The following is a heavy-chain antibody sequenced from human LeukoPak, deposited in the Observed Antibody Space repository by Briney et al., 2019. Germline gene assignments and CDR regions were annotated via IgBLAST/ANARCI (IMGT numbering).Heavy chain of an antibody. D-gene: IGHD2-15*01. V-gene: IGHV3-74*01. CDR3: ARSLGYSSGG. CDR1: GFTFRSHW. CDR2: ISTDGTTT. Sequence: PGGSLRLSCAASGFTFRSHWMHWVRQVPGKGLVWVSHISTDGTTTNYADSVKGRFTISRDDAKDTLYLQMHSLRVDDTAVYYCARSLGYSSGGWGQGTLVTVPS. J-gene: IGHJ4*02.